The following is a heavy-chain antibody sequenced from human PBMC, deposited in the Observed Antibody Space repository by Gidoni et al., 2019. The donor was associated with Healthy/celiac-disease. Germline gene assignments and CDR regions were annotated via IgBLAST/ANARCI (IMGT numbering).Heavy chain of an antibody. CDR2: IIPIFGTA. Sequence: QVQLVQSGAAVKKPGSSVKVSCKASGGTFSSYAISWVRQAPGQGLEWMGGIIPIFGTANYAQKFQGRVTITADESTSTAYMELSSLRSEDTAVYYCATRSIVGATTWRLYGMDVWGQGTTVTVSS. CDR3: ATRSIVGATTWRLYGMDV. D-gene: IGHD1-26*01. V-gene: IGHV1-69*01. J-gene: IGHJ6*02. CDR1: GGTFSSYA.